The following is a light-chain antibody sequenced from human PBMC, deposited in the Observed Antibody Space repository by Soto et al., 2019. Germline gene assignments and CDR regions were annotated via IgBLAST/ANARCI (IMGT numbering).Light chain of an antibody. Sequence: EIVMTQSPATLSVSPGERATLSCRASQSVSSNLAWYQQKPGQAPMLLFYGASTRATGLPARFSGTGSGTEFTLTINSLQAEDSAVYYCQQYYNWPRTFGQGTRLEIK. V-gene: IGKV3-15*01. CDR3: QQYYNWPRT. J-gene: IGKJ5*01. CDR1: QSVSSN. CDR2: GAS.